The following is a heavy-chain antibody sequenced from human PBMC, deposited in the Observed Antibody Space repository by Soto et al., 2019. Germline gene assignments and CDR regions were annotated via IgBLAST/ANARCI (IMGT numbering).Heavy chain of an antibody. D-gene: IGHD2-8*01. CDR2: ISYDESDK. CDR1: GFTFRNYA. Sequence: GGSLRLSYAASGFTFRNYAMDWVRQAPGKGLEWVAVISYDESDKYYADSVKGRFTISRDNSKNTLYLQMNSLRADDTAVYYCARAPGVQYYFDYWGQGTLVTVSS. CDR3: ARAPGVQYYFDY. J-gene: IGHJ4*02. V-gene: IGHV3-30-3*01.